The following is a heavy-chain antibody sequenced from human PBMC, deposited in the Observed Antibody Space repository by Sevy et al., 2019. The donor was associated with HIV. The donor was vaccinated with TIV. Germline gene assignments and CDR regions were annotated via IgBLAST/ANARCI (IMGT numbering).Heavy chain of an antibody. J-gene: IGHJ4*02. CDR2: IKSKIDGETT. V-gene: IGHV3-15*01. CDR1: GFTFSNAW. CDR3: ATAPGYYDSAPFDY. Sequence: GGSLRLSCAVSGFTFSNAWMNWVRQAPGTGPQWVGLIKSKIDGETTDYVAPVKGRFTISRDDSTNTLYLQMNSLKTEDTGVYYCATAPGYYDSAPFDYWGPGTLVTVSS. D-gene: IGHD3-22*01.